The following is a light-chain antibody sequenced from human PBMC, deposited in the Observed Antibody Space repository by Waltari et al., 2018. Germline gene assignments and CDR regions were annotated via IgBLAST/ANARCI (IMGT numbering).Light chain of an antibody. Sequence: DIVMTQSPDSLAVSLGERATINCKSSQSVLYSSNNKNYLAWYQQKPGQPPKFLIHWASTRESGVPDRVSGGGSGTDFTLTISSLQAEDVAVYYCQQFYSTPLTFGGGTKVEIK. CDR3: QQFYSTPLT. J-gene: IGKJ4*01. V-gene: IGKV4-1*01. CDR1: QSVLYSSNNKNY. CDR2: WAS.